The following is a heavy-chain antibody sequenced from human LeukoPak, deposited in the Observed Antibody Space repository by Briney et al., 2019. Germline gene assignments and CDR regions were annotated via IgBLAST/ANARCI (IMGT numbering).Heavy chain of an antibody. CDR2: ISGSGGST. CDR3: VSRGGDY. Sequence: GGSLRLSCAASGFTFSSYAMSWVRQAPGKGLEWVSGISGSGGSTYYADSVKGRFTISRYNSKNTLYLQMNGMRAGDTAVYYYVSRGGDYWGQGTLVTVSS. J-gene: IGHJ4*02. V-gene: IGHV3-23*01. CDR1: GFTFSSYA. D-gene: IGHD3-16*01.